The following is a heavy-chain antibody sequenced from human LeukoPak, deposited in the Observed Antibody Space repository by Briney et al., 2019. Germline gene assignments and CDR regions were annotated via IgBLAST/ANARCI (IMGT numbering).Heavy chain of an antibody. CDR3: ARRRLGIAATLRY. D-gene: IGHD2-15*01. CDR1: GGSISSYY. CDR2: IYYSGST. Sequence: SETLSLTCTVSGGSISSYYWSWIRQPPGKGLEWIGYIYYSGSTNYNPSLKSRVTISVDTSKNQFSLKLSSVTAADTAVYYCARRRLGIAATLRYWGQGTLVTVSS. J-gene: IGHJ4*02. V-gene: IGHV4-59*01.